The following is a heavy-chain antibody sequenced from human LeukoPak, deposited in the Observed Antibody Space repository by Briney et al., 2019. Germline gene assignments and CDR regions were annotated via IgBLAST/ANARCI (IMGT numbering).Heavy chain of an antibody. CDR3: ARRGATMIVVSGFDY. CDR2: IYYSGST. Sequence: PSETLSLTCTVSGGSISSYYWGWIRQPPGKGLEWIGSIYYSGSTYYNPSLKSRVTISVDTSKNQFSLKLSSVTAADTAVYYCARRGATMIVVSGFDYWGQGTLVTVSS. D-gene: IGHD3-22*01. V-gene: IGHV4-39*01. CDR1: GGSISSYY. J-gene: IGHJ4*02.